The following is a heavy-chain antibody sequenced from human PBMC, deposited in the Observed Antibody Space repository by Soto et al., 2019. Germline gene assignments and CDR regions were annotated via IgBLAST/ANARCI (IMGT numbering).Heavy chain of an antibody. CDR1: GYTFTSYG. CDR3: ARRQQWLGQNWFDP. J-gene: IGHJ5*02. CDR2: ISAYNGNT. V-gene: IGHV1-18*01. D-gene: IGHD6-19*01. Sequence: GASVKVSCKASGYTFTSYGISWVRQAPGQGLEWMGWISAYNGNTNYAQKLQGRVTMTTDTSTSTAYMELRSLRSDDTAVYYCARRQQWLGQNWFDPWGQGTLVTVSS.